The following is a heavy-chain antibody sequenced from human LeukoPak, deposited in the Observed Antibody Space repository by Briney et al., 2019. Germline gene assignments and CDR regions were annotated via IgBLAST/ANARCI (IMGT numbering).Heavy chain of an antibody. CDR2: INDDGRST. D-gene: IGHD3-16*01. CDR1: GYTFSSYW. J-gene: IGHJ4*02. Sequence: GGSLRLSCAASGYTFSSYWMHWVRQAPGKGLVGVSRINDDGRSTSYADSVKGRFTISRDNAKNTLYLQMNSLRAEDTAVYYCARVRWGGLYYFDYWGQGTLVTVSS. CDR3: ARVRWGGLYYFDY. V-gene: IGHV3-74*01.